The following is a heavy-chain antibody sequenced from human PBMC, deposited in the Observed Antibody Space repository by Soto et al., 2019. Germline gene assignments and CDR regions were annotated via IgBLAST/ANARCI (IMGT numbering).Heavy chain of an antibody. V-gene: IGHV4-31*03. CDR1: GGSITGDNYF. CDR2: IFYSGGT. D-gene: IGHD3-22*01. J-gene: IGHJ3*02. CDR3: AREVISPATSDAFDI. Sequence: QVHLQESGPGLVKPSQTLSLTCTVSGGSITGDNYFWSWVRQHPEKGLEGIGYIFYSGGTYYNPSLRSRVTMTVDTSKNQFSLSLIFVTAADTAMYYCAREVISPATSDAFDIWGQGTVVTVSS.